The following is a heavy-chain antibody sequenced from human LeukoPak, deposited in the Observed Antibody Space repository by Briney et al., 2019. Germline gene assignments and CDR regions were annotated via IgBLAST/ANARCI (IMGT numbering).Heavy chain of an antibody. D-gene: IGHD3-3*01. CDR2: IYYSGTT. CDR3: ARWSGITMSGVVMPFDY. J-gene: IGHJ4*02. Sequence: PSETLSLTCTVSGGSISSGSYYWTWIRQHPGKGLEWIGYIYYSGTTYYNPSLKSRLTISVDTSKNQFSLKLTSVTAADTAVYYCARWSGITMSGVVMPFDYWGQGSLVTVSS. V-gene: IGHV4-31*03. CDR1: GGSISSGSYY.